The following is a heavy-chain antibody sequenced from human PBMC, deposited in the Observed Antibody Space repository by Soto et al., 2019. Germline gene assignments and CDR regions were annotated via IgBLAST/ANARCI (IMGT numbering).Heavy chain of an antibody. Sequence: GGSLRLSCAASGFTFSSYAMHWVRQAPGKGLEWVAVISYDGSNKYYADSVKGRLTISRDNSKNTLYLQMNSLRAEDTAVYYCARDLSSSPNWFDPWGQGTLVTVSS. J-gene: IGHJ5*02. CDR1: GFTFSSYA. D-gene: IGHD6-13*01. CDR3: ARDLSSSPNWFDP. CDR2: ISYDGSNK. V-gene: IGHV3-30-3*01.